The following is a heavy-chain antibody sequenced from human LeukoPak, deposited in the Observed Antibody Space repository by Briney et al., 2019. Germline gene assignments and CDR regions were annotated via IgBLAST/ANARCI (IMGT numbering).Heavy chain of an antibody. CDR3: ARIDFWGYTGGSYYFDY. CDR2: LYSGGQT. CDR1: GFTVSSNY. V-gene: IGHV3-66*01. Sequence: GGSLRLSCAASGFTVSSNYMSWVRQAPGKGLEWVSFLYSGGQTYYADSVKGRFSISRDSSKNTLFLQMSSLRPEDTAVYHCARIDFWGYTGGSYYFDYWGQGTLVTVSS. J-gene: IGHJ4*02. D-gene: IGHD3/OR15-3a*01.